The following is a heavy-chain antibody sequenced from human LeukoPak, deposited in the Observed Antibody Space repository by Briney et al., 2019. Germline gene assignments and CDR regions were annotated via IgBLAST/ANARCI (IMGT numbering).Heavy chain of an antibody. J-gene: IGHJ6*02. D-gene: IGHD6-13*01. CDR2: INSDGSST. V-gene: IGHV3-74*01. Sequence: GGSLRLSCAASGFTFSSYWMHWVRQAPGKGLVWVSRINSDGSSTSYADSVKGRFTISRDNAKNTLYLQMNSLRAEDTAVYYCARAPPGIAAAGKISYYYYGMTSGAKGPRSPSP. CDR3: ARAPPGIAAAGKISYYYYGMTS. CDR1: GFTFSSYW.